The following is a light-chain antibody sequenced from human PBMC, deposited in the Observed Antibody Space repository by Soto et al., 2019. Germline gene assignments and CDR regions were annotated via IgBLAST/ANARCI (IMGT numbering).Light chain of an antibody. CDR1: QSVSSSY. Sequence: IVLTQSPGTLSLSAEERATLSCRASQSVSSSYLAWYQQKPGQAPRLLIYDASNRATGIPARFSGSGSGTDFTLTISSLEPEDFAVYYCQQRNNWPWTFGQGTKVDIK. V-gene: IGKV3D-20*02. J-gene: IGKJ1*01. CDR3: QQRNNWPWT. CDR2: DAS.